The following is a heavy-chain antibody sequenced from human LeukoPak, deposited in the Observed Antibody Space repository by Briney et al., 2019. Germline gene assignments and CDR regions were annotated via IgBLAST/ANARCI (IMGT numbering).Heavy chain of an antibody. D-gene: IGHD3-22*01. CDR2: ISSSSSYI. Sequence: GGSLRLSCAASGFTFSSYSMNWVRQAPGKGLEWVSSISSSSSYIYYADSVKGRFTISRDNAKNSLYLQMNSLRAEDTAVYYCARAWDYYDSSAGLAFDIWGQGTMVTVSS. CDR1: GFTFSSYS. J-gene: IGHJ3*02. CDR3: ARAWDYYDSSAGLAFDI. V-gene: IGHV3-21*01.